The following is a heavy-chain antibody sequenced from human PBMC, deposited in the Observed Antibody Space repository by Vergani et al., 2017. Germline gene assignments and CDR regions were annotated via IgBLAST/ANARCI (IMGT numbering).Heavy chain of an antibody. Sequence: QVQLVESGGGVVQPGRSLRLSCAASGFTFSSYGMHWVRQAPGKGLEWVAVIWYDGSNKYYADSVKGRFTISRDNSKNTLYLQMNSLRAEDTAVYYCARDRGNSGDYNFDYWGQGTLVTVSS. CDR1: GFTFSSYG. V-gene: IGHV3-33*01. CDR2: IWYDGSNK. J-gene: IGHJ4*02. D-gene: IGHD1-26*01. CDR3: ARDRGNSGDYNFDY.